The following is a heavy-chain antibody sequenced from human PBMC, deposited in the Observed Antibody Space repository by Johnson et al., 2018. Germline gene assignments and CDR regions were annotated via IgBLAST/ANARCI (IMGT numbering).Heavy chain of an antibody. CDR3: AREKPTWGDYYYYDYGMDV. J-gene: IGHJ6*02. CDR2: ISYDGSNK. Sequence: QVQLVQSGGGVVQPGRSXRLSCAASGFTFSSYGMHWVRQAPGQGLEWVDVISYDGSNKYYADSVYGRFTISRDNSKHKLYLQMNSLRAEDTAVYYCAREKPTWGDYYYYDYGMDVWGQGTTVTVSS. V-gene: IGHV3-30*03. CDR1: GFTFSSYG. D-gene: IGHD3-16*01.